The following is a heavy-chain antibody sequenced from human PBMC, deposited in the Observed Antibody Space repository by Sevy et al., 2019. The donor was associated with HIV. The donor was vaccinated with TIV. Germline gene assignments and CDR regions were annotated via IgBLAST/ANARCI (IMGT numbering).Heavy chain of an antibody. Sequence: GESLKISCKGSGYSFTSHWIGWVRHMPGKGLEWMGIIYPDDSDTRYSQSFQGQVTFSADKSISTAYLQWSSLKASDTAMYYRATSRSGYFDSSGYYIYWGQGTLVTVSS. J-gene: IGHJ4*02. V-gene: IGHV5-51*01. D-gene: IGHD3-22*01. CDR3: ATSRSGYFDSSGYYIY. CDR1: GYSFTSHW. CDR2: IYPDDSDT.